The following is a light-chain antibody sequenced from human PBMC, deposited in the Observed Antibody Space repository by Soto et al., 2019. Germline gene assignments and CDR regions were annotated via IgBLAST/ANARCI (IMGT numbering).Light chain of an antibody. J-gene: IGLJ1*01. V-gene: IGLV2-14*01. CDR3: TSFTSSTTYV. CDR1: SSDVGGYNY. Sequence: QSVLAQPASVSGSPGQSITISYTGTSSDVGGYNYVCWYQHHPGKAPKLIISEVSNRPSGVSDRFSGSKSGNTASLTISGLQPEDEADYYCTSFTSSTTYVFGTGTKSPS. CDR2: EVS.